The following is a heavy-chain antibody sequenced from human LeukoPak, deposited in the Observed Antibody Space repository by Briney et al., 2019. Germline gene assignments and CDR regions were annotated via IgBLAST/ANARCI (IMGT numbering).Heavy chain of an antibody. CDR3: ARDNSIGGRGWWFDP. CDR2: INPSGTST. V-gene: IGHV1-46*01. CDR1: GYTFTRQY. D-gene: IGHD4-23*01. Sequence: GASVKVSCKASGYTFTRQYMHWVRQAPRQGLEWMGLINPSGTSTIYAEKFQGRIIMTRDMSTTTDYMELSSLRSDDTAVYYCARDNSIGGRGWWFDPWGQGTLVTVSS. J-gene: IGHJ5*02.